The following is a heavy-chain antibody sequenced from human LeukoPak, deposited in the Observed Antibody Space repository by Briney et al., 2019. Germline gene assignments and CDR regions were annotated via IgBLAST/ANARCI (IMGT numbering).Heavy chain of an antibody. Sequence: NPSQTLSLTCTVSGGSISSGSYYWRWIRQPAGKGLEWIGRIYTSGSTNYNPSLKSRVTISVDTSKNQFSLKLSSVTAADTAVYYCARDLGFDSAHFYDAFDIWGQGTMVTVSS. CDR1: GGSISSGSYY. V-gene: IGHV4-61*02. D-gene: IGHD3-22*01. J-gene: IGHJ3*02. CDR3: ARDLGFDSAHFYDAFDI. CDR2: IYTSGST.